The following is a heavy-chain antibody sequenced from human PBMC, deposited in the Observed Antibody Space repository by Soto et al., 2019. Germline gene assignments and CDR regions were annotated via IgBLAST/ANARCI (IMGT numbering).Heavy chain of an antibody. V-gene: IGHV1-69*01. J-gene: IGHJ4*02. CDR1: GGTCSTQA. CDR3: AREGRIVGATTHFDY. Sequence: QVQLVQSGPEVKKPGTSGKVSCKASGGTCSTQAISWVRQAPGQGLEWMGGIIPIFGSRNYAHKFRGRLTITADESTTTAYMELSSLRSEDTAVYYCAREGRIVGATTHFDYWGQGTLVTVSS. D-gene: IGHD1-26*01. CDR2: IIPIFGSR.